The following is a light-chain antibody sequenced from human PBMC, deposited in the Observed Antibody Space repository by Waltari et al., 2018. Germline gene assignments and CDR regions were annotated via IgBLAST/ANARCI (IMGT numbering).Light chain of an antibody. CDR3: LQYKSYPLT. CDR1: QGISTY. J-gene: IGKJ4*01. V-gene: IGKV1-17*01. CDR2: AAS. Sequence: DIQMTQSPSSLSASAGDAVTITCRASQGISTYLNWYQQKPGKGPKRLIYAASSLESGVPSRFSGSGSGTDFTLIISRLQPEDFATYYCLQYKSYPLTFGGGTKVEIK.